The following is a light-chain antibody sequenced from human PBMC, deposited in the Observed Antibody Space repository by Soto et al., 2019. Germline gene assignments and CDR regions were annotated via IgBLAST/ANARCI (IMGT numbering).Light chain of an antibody. V-gene: IGKV3-15*01. Sequence: EIVLTQSPGTLSLSPGERATLSCRASQSVSSGAFAWYRQKPGQAPRLLIYGASTRATGIPARFGGRGSGTEFTLTVTSLQSEDFAVYYCQQYNDWLWTFGQGTKVDIK. J-gene: IGKJ1*01. CDR3: QQYNDWLWT. CDR1: QSVSSGA. CDR2: GAS.